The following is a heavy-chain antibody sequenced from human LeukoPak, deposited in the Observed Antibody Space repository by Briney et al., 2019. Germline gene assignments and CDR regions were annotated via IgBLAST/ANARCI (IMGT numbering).Heavy chain of an antibody. D-gene: IGHD3-10*02. V-gene: IGHV3-48*03. CDR3: AELGITMIGGV. J-gene: IGHJ6*04. Sequence: GGSLRLSCAASGFTFSGSALNWVRQAPGKGLEWVSYISSSGSTIYYADSVKGRFTISRDNAKNSLYLQMNSLRAEDTAVYYCAELGITMIGGVWGKGTTVTISS. CDR1: GFTFSGSA. CDR2: ISSSGSTI.